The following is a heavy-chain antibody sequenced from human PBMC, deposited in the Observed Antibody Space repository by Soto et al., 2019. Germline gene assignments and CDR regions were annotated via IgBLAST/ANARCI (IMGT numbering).Heavy chain of an antibody. CDR3: ARCFRYSYGY. Sequence: QVQLQQWGAGLLKPSETLSLTCAVYGGSFSGYYWSWIRQPPGKGLEWIGEINHSGSTNYNPSLKSRVTISVDTSKNQFSLKLSSVTAADTAVYYCARCFRYSYGYWGQGTLVTVSS. CDR2: INHSGST. D-gene: IGHD5-18*01. J-gene: IGHJ4*02. CDR1: GGSFSGYY. V-gene: IGHV4-34*01.